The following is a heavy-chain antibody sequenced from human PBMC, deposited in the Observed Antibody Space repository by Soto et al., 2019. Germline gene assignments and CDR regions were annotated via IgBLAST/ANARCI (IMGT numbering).Heavy chain of an antibody. CDR3: ARGGALFYYYGLDV. CDR2: IDSGGIT. Sequence: EVQLVESGGGLIQPGGSLRLSCAASGLTVSSHYMTWVRQAPGKGLEWVSVIDSGGITFYADSVRGRFTISRDNSGNTIYLQMNRLRAEDTALYYCARGGALFYYYGLDVWGRGTTVTVSS. V-gene: IGHV3-53*01. D-gene: IGHD3-16*01. CDR1: GLTVSSHY. J-gene: IGHJ6*02.